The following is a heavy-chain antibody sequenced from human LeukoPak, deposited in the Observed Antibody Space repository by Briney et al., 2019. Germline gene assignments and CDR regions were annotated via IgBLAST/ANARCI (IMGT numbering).Heavy chain of an antibody. CDR1: GFAVSSNY. CDR2: IDSSGNT. J-gene: IGHJ6*03. Sequence: PGGSLRLSCAASGFAVSSNYMSWVRQPPGKGLEWLSLIDSSGNTFYADSVKGRFTISRDYLKNTLFLQMKSLRAEDTALYYCARDPVVASPGPFYYHYMDVWGKGTTVTVSS. V-gene: IGHV3-53*01. D-gene: IGHD6-13*01. CDR3: ARDPVVASPGPFYYHYMDV.